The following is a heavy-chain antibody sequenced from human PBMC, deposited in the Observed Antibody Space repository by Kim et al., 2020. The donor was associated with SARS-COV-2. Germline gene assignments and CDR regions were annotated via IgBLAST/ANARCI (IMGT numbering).Heavy chain of an antibody. Sequence: GGSLRLSCAASGFTFSRYVMHWVRQAPGKGLEWVALVWFDGGNKNYADSVKGRFTISRDNSKNTMYLQMDSLRAEDTAVYYCARGGYDILSGYSFDHWGQGSLVTVSS. CDR2: VWFDGGNK. V-gene: IGHV3-33*08. D-gene: IGHD3-9*01. CDR1: GFTFSRYV. CDR3: ARGGYDILSGYSFDH. J-gene: IGHJ5*02.